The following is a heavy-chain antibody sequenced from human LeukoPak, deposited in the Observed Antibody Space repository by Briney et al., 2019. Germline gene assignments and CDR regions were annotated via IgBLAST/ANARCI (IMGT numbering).Heavy chain of an antibody. D-gene: IGHD3-3*01. J-gene: IGHJ4*02. CDR1: GGSISSSNW. CDR3: ARRKPQYYDFWSGYLPPAYFDY. Sequence: SETLSLTCAVSGGSISSSNWWSWVRQPPGKGLEWIGEIYHSGSTNYNPSLKSRVTISVDTSKNQFSLKLSSVTAADTAVYYCARRKPQYYDFWSGYLPPAYFDYWGQGTLVTVSS. V-gene: IGHV4-4*02. CDR2: IYHSGST.